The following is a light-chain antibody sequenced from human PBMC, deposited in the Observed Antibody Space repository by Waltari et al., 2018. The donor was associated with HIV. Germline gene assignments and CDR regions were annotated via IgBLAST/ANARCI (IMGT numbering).Light chain of an antibody. CDR3: QQSYNSPWK. J-gene: IGKJ1*01. CDR2: ATS. V-gene: IGKV1-39*01. CDR1: QSITSS. Sequence: DIQMTQSPSSLSASVGARVTITCRASQSITSSLTLYQQKPGKAPNILIYATSSVQSAVPERFSGSGYGTDFTLTISSLQPEDSATYYCQQSYNSPWKFGQGTKVEI.